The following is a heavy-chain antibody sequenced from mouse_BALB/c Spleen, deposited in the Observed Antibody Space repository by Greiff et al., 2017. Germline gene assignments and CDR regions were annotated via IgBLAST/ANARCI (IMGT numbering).Heavy chain of an antibody. CDR1: GFTFSSYS. V-gene: IGHV5-6*02. J-gene: IGHJ3*01. CDR2: ISSGGSYT. D-gene: IGHD2-4*01. Sequence: EVKVVESGGDLVKPGGSLKLSCAASGFTFSSYSMSWVRQTPDKRLEWVATISSGGSYTYYPDSVKGRFTISRDNAKNTLYLQMSSLKSEDTAMYYCARGGGLRRWGQGTLVTVSA. CDR3: ARGGGLRR.